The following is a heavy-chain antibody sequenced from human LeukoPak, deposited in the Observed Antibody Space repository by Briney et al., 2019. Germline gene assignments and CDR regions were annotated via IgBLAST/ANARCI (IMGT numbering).Heavy chain of an antibody. V-gene: IGHV3-15*01. D-gene: IGHD3-10*01. CDR2: IKSKTDGETT. J-gene: IGHJ3*02. CDR1: GLTFSNAW. Sequence: GGSLRLSCAASGLTFSNAWMSWVRQAPGKGREWIGRIKSKTDGETTDYAAPVRGRFTISRDDSKNTLYLQMNRLNTGDTAVYYCITDPGAWQPIWGRGTMVAVSS. CDR3: ITDPGAWQPI.